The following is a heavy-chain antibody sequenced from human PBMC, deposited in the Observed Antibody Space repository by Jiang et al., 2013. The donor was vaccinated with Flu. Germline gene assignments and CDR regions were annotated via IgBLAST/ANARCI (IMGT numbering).Heavy chain of an antibody. V-gene: IGHV1-3*01. D-gene: IGHD2-8*02. CDR3: ARGGTGGACYVDH. CDR2: INGGNDNT. CDR1: GYTFTDYK. Sequence: GAEVKKPGASVKVSCKSSGYTFTDYKIHWVRQAPGQRLEWMGWINGGNDNTKYSQKFQGRVTIIRDTSASTAYMELSSLRSEDTAVYYCARGGTGGACYVDHWGQGTLVIVSS. J-gene: IGHJ4*02.